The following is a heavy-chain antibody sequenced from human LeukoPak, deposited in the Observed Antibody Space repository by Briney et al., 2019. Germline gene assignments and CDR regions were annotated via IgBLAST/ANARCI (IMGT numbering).Heavy chain of an antibody. D-gene: IGHD5-12*01. CDR3: ASAIVATITGEYYYYYGMDV. V-gene: IGHV1-69*04. J-gene: IGHJ6*02. CDR2: IIPILGIA. Sequence: GASVKVSCKASGGTFSSYAISWVRQAPGQGLEWMGRIIPILGIANYAQKFQGRVTITADKSTSTAYMELSSLRSEDTAVYYCASAIVATITGEYYYYYGMDVWGQGTTVTVSS. CDR1: GGTFSSYA.